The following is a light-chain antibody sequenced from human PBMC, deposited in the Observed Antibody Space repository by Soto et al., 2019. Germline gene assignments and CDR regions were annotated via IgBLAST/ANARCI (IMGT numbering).Light chain of an antibody. CDR1: QSVSSSY. Sequence: MTQSPATLSVSPGERSTLSCRAIQSVSSSYLAWYQQKPGQAPRLLIYGASSRATGVPDRFSGSGSGTDFTLTISRLEAEDFAVYYCQQYGSSPEWTFGQGTKVDIK. J-gene: IGKJ1*01. CDR3: QQYGSSPEWT. CDR2: GAS. V-gene: IGKV3-20*01.